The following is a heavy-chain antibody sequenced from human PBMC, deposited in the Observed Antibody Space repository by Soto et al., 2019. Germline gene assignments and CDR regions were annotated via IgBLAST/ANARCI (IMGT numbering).Heavy chain of an antibody. V-gene: IGHV3-49*04. CDR2: IRSRSHGGTT. J-gene: IGHJ1*01. CDR3: SRALDTSGYYFTPH. CDR1: GFTVGDYA. D-gene: IGHD3-22*01. Sequence: GGSLRLSCTTSGFTVGDYAMSWVRQAPGKGLEWVGFIRSRSHGGTTEYAASVKGRFTISRDDSKSIAYLQVNSLKTEDTAVYYCSRALDTSGYYFTPHWGQGTLVTVSS.